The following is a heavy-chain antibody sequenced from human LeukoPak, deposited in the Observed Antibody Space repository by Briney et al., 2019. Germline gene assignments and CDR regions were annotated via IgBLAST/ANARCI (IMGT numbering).Heavy chain of an antibody. V-gene: IGHV4-59*07. Sequence: SDTLSLTCTASGGTISSYYRSWIRQPPGQGLEWIGYIYYSGSTNYNPSLKSRVTISVDTSKNQFSLKLSSVTAADTAVYYCARVLTGGSSWYHYYYGMDVWGQGTTVTVSS. CDR3: ARVLTGGSSWYHYYYGMDV. CDR2: IYYSGST. D-gene: IGHD6-13*01. J-gene: IGHJ6*02. CDR1: GGTISSYY.